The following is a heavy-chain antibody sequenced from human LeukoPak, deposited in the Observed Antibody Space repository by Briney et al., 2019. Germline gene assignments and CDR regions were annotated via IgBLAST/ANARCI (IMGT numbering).Heavy chain of an antibody. D-gene: IGHD6-6*01. V-gene: IGHV1-8*01. CDR1: GYTFTGYD. J-gene: IGHJ5*02. CDR3: ARGSLIAAWNWFDP. Sequence: ASVTVSCKASGYTFTGYDINWVRQATGQGLEWMGWMNPNSGNTGYAQKFQGRVTMTRNTSISTAYMELSSLRSEDTAVYYCARGSLIAAWNWFDPWGQGTLVTVSS. CDR2: MNPNSGNT.